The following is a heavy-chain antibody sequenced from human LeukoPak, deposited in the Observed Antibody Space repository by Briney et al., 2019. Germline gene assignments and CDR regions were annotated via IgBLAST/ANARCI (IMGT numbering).Heavy chain of an antibody. CDR3: ARQATVVTPARRGKIWFDP. D-gene: IGHD4-23*01. CDR2: MNPNSGNT. J-gene: IGHJ5*02. Sequence: ASVKVSCKASGYTFTSYDINWVRQATGQGLEWMGWMNPNSGNTGYAQKFRGRVTMTRNTSISTAYMELSSLRSEDTAVYYCARQATVVTPARRGKIWFDPWGQGTLVTVSS. CDR1: GYTFTSYD. V-gene: IGHV1-8*01.